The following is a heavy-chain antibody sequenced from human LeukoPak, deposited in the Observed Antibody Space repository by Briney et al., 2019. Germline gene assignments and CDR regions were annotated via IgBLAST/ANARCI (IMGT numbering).Heavy chain of an antibody. J-gene: IGHJ6*02. CDR2: ISGSGGST. Sequence: PGGSLRLSCAASGFTFSSYAMSWVRQAPGKGLEWVSAISGSGGSTYYADSVKGRFTISRDNSKNTLYLQMNSLRAEDTAVYYCAKGHITIFEVVPYYYYGMDVWGQGTTVTVSS. V-gene: IGHV3-23*01. CDR1: GFTFSSYA. D-gene: IGHD3-3*01. CDR3: AKGHITIFEVVPYYYYGMDV.